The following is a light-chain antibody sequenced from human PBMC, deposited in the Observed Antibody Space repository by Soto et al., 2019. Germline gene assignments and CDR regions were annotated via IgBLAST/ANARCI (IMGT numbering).Light chain of an antibody. Sequence: QSVLTQPPSVSGTPGQRVTISCSGGRSNIGSNTVAWYQQFPGTTPKLLIYRDDQRPSGVPDRFSGSKSGTSASLAISGLQFDDEADYSCAVWDDTLYGRVFGGGTKVTVL. CDR2: RDD. J-gene: IGLJ3*02. CDR1: RSNIGSNT. CDR3: AVWDDTLYGRV. V-gene: IGLV1-44*01.